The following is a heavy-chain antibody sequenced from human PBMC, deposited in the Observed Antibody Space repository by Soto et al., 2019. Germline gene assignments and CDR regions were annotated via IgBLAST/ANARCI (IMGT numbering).Heavy chain of an antibody. CDR2: INWNGGST. J-gene: IGHJ4*02. V-gene: IGHV3-20*01. Sequence: GGSLRLSCAASGFTFDDYGMSWVRQAPGKGLEWVSGINWNGGSTGYADSVKGRFTISGDNAKNSLYLQMNSLRAEDTALYHCARGYPAESDYWGQGTLVTVSS. CDR1: GFTFDDYG. CDR3: ARGYPAESDY. D-gene: IGHD5-18*01.